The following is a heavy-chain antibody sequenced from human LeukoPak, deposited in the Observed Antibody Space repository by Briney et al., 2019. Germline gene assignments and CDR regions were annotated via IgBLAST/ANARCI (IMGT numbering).Heavy chain of an antibody. J-gene: IGHJ4*02. CDR3: AKESLIRTNGFDY. CDR2: ISWNSGSI. CDR1: GFTFSTYA. V-gene: IGHV3-9*01. Sequence: QSGGSLRLSCAASGFTFSTYAMHWVRQAPGKGLEWVSGISWNSGSIGYADSVEGRFTISRDNAKNSLYLQMNSLRAEDTALYYCAKESLIRTNGFDYWGQGTLVTVSS. D-gene: IGHD2-21*01.